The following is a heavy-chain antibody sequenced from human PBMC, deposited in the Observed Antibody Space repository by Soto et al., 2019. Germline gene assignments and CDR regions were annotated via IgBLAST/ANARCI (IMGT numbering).Heavy chain of an antibody. J-gene: IGHJ4*02. D-gene: IGHD3-3*01. Sequence: QVQLVQSGAEVKKPGASVKVSCKASGYTFTSYGISWVRQAPGQGLEWMGWISAYKGNTKYAQKLQGRVTITTNTSTSTDYMELRSLRSDDTDLYYCARVFVDFWGGARGLTDYWGQGTLVTVSS. CDR2: ISAYKGNT. V-gene: IGHV1-18*01. CDR3: ARVFVDFWGGARGLTDY. CDR1: GYTFTSYG.